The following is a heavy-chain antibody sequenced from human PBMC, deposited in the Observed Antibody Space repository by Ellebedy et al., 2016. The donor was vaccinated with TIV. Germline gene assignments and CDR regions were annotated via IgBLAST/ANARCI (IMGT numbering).Heavy chain of an antibody. CDR3: ARGPGSWLTDY. Sequence: AASVKVSCKTSGYTFTTHGVSWVRQAPGQGLEWMGWVSGYNGNTQYAQKFQGRVTMTTDTSTTTAYMELRSLRSDDTAVYYCARGPGSWLTDYWGQGTLVTVSS. D-gene: IGHD6-13*01. CDR2: VSGYNGNT. V-gene: IGHV1-18*04. J-gene: IGHJ4*02. CDR1: GYTFTTHG.